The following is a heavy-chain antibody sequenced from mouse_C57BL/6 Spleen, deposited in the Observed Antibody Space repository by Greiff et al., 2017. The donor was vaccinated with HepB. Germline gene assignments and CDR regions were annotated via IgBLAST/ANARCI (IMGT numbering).Heavy chain of an antibody. CDR1: GYAFSSYW. CDR2: IYPGDGDT. D-gene: IGHD3-2*02. CDR3: ARRDSSGYKYFDY. V-gene: IGHV1-80*01. Sequence: QVHVKQSGAELVKPGASVKISCKASGYAFSSYWMNWVKQRPGKGLEWIGQIYPGDGDTNYNGKFKGKATLTADKSSSTAYMQLSSLTSEDSAVYFCARRDSSGYKYFDYWGQGTTFTVSS. J-gene: IGHJ2*01.